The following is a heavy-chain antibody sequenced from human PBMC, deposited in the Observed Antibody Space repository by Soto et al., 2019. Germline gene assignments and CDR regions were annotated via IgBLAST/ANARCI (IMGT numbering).Heavy chain of an antibody. CDR1: SGSISSGGYY. CDR3: ARGLISGYYLYDAFDI. V-gene: IGHV4-31*03. CDR2: IYYSGST. D-gene: IGHD3-22*01. J-gene: IGHJ3*02. Sequence: PSETLSLTCTVSSGSISSGGYYWSWIRQHPGKGLEWIGYIYYSGSTYYNPSLKSRVTISVDTSKNQFSLKLSSVTAADTAVYYCARGLISGYYLYDAFDIWGQGTMVTVSS.